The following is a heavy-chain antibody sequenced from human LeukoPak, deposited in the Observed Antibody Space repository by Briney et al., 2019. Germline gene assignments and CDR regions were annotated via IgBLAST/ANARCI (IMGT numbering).Heavy chain of an antibody. CDR1: GYTFTSYG. V-gene: IGHV1-18*01. CDR2: ISAYNGNT. CDR3: ARDRGQHENSGGRYSGYDWTSPGAFDI. D-gene: IGHD5-12*01. Sequence: ASVKVSCKASGYTFTSYGISWVRQAPGQGLEWMGWISAYNGNTNYAQKFQGRVTITADESTSTAYMELSSLRSEDTAVYYCARDRGQHENSGGRYSGYDWTSPGAFDIWGQGTMVTVSS. J-gene: IGHJ3*02.